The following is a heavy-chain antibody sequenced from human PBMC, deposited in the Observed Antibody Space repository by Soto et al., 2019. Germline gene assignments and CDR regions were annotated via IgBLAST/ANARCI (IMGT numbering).Heavy chain of an antibody. Sequence: QVQLVESGGGVVQPGRSLRLSCAASGFTFSSLGMHWVRQAPGKGLEWVAIISNDGSSTYYADSVKGRFTISRDNSKNTLDLQLNSLRTEDTAVYYCVKEIGDSSDYPLDYWCQGTLVTVSS. CDR3: VKEIGDSSDYPLDY. CDR2: ISNDGSST. D-gene: IGHD3-22*01. J-gene: IGHJ4*02. V-gene: IGHV3-30*18. CDR1: GFTFSSLG.